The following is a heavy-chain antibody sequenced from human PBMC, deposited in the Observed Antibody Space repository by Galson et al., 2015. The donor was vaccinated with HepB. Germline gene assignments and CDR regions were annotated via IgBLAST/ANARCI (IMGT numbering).Heavy chain of an antibody. D-gene: IGHD5-18*01. Sequence: SLRLSCAASGFTFSDYYMSWIRQAPGKGLEWVSYISSSRSSIYYADSVKGRFTISRDNAKNSLNLQMNSLRDEDTAVYYCAGRGYSYGFDYYYGMDVWGQGTTVTVSS. CDR1: GFTFSDYY. CDR3: AGRGYSYGFDYYYGMDV. V-gene: IGHV3-11*04. CDR2: ISSSRSSI. J-gene: IGHJ6*02.